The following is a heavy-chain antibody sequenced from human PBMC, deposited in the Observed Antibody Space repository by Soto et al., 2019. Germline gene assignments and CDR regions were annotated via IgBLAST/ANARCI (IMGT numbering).Heavy chain of an antibody. D-gene: IGHD6-13*01. CDR2: INPNSGGT. CDR1: GYTFTGYY. CDR3: ARALQSSSWPRNPDY. V-gene: IGHV1-2*04. Sequence: ASVKVSCKASGYTFTGYYMHWVRQAPGQGLEWMGWINPNSGGTNYAQKFQGWVTMTRDTSISTAYMELSRLRSDDTAVYYCARALQSSSWPRNPDYWGEGTLFTVAS. J-gene: IGHJ4*02.